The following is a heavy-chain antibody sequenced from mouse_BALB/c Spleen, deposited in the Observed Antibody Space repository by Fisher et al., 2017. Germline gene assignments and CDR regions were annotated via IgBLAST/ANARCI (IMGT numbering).Heavy chain of an antibody. D-gene: IGHD3-3*01. CDR3: AREGDNAMDY. V-gene: IGHV1S50*01. Sequence: DKFKGKATLTADKSSSTAYMQLSSLTSVDSAVYFCAREGDNAMDYWGQGTSVTVSS. J-gene: IGHJ4*01.